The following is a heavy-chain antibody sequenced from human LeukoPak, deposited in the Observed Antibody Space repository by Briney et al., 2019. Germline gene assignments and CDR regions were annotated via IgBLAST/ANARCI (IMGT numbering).Heavy chain of an antibody. D-gene: IGHD3-10*01. CDR1: GGPISSYY. V-gene: IGHV4-59*08. J-gene: IGHJ5*02. CDR2: IYYSGST. CDR3: ARWVSWFGEQNWFDP. Sequence: PSETLSLTCTVSGGPISSYYWSWIRQPPGKGLEWIGYIYYSGSTNYNPSLKSRVTISVDTSKNQFSLKLSSVTAADTAVYYCARWVSWFGEQNWFDPWGQGTLVTVSS.